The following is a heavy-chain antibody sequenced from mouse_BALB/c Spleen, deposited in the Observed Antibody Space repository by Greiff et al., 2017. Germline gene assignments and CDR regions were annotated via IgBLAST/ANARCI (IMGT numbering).Heavy chain of an antibody. D-gene: IGHD2-14*01. Sequence: EVKLVESGGGLVQPGGSRKLSCAASGFTFSSFGMHWVRQAPEKGLEWVANISSGSSTIYYADTVKGRFTISRDNPKNTLFLQMTSLRSEDTAMYYCARDYRYDVPYYWGQGTTLTVSS. J-gene: IGHJ2*01. CDR3: ARDYRYDVPYY. CDR2: ISSGSSTI. CDR1: GFTFSSFG. V-gene: IGHV5-17*02.